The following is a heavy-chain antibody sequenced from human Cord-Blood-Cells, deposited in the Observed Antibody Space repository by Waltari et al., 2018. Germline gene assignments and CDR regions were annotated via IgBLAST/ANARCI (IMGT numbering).Heavy chain of an antibody. CDR2: IYYSGST. V-gene: IGHV4-31*03. J-gene: IGHJ4*02. CDR3: ARARRDGYNPFDY. CDR1: GGSISRGGYY. D-gene: IGHD5-12*01. Sequence: QVQLQESGPGLVKTSQTLSLTCTVSGGSISRGGYYWSCIRQHPGKGLEWIGYIYYSGSTYYNPSLKSRVTISVDTSKNQFSLKLSSVTAADTAVYYCARARRDGYNPFDYWGQGTLVTVSS.